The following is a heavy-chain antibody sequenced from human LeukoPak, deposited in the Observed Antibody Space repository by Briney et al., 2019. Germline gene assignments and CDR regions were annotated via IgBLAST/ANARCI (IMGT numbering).Heavy chain of an antibody. J-gene: IGHJ6*03. Sequence: GASVKVSCKASGYIFTGYYMHWVRQAPGQGLEWMGWINPNSGDTNYAQKFQGRVTMTRDTSISTAYMELSRLRSDDTAVYYCARVAAEVVGVPGAIGFGWLRRDYYYMDVWGKGTMVTVSS. D-gene: IGHD2-2*02. CDR1: GYIFTGYY. CDR2: INPNSGDT. V-gene: IGHV1-2*02. CDR3: ARVAAEVVGVPGAIGFGWLRRDYYYMDV.